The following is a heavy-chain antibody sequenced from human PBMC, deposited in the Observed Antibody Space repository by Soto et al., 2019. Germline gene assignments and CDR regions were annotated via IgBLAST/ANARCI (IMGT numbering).Heavy chain of an antibody. Sequence: PSETLSLTCAVSGDSISRGYHWAWIRQSPTKGLEWIASIYHTGTTYYNPSLTSRVTISVDTSQNQFSLNLRSVTAADSAMYYCARLVGVAISPWGQGTLVTVSS. V-gene: IGHV4-38-2*01. CDR2: IYHTGTT. CDR1: GDSISRGYH. J-gene: IGHJ4*02. D-gene: IGHD2-21*01. CDR3: ARLVGVAISP.